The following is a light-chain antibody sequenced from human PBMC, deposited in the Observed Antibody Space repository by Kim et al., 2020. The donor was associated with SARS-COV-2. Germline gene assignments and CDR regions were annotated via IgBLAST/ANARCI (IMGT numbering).Light chain of an antibody. CDR1: QGIGTA. Sequence: AIQLTQSPSSLSTSVGDRVTITCRASQGIGTALAWYQQTPGKAPKLLIFDASILESGVPSRFSGSGSGTDFTLTINSLQPEDFAAYYCQQFKSYPLTFDEGTKLEIK. CDR2: DAS. J-gene: IGKJ4*01. CDR3: QQFKSYPLT. V-gene: IGKV1-13*02.